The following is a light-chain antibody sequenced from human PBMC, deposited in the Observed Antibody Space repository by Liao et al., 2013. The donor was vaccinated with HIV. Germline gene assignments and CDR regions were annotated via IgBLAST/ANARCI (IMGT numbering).Light chain of an antibody. J-gene: IGLJ1*01. CDR1: ELGDRF. Sequence: SSDLTQPPSVSVSSGQTARITCSGDELGDRFASWYQQKPGQSPLLVIYQDSKRPPGIPERFSGSNSGNTATLTISGTQAIDEADYYCQTWDRTTYVFGSGTKVTVL. CDR2: QDS. CDR3: QTWDRTTYV. V-gene: IGLV3-1*01.